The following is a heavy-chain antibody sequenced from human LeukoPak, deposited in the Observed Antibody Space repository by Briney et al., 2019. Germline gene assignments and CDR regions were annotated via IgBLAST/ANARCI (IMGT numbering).Heavy chain of an antibody. J-gene: IGHJ4*02. V-gene: IGHV3-23*01. CDR2: ITSGVGIT. CDR3: AKGDYYDLDY. D-gene: IGHD3-22*01. Sequence: PGGSLRLSCAASGFPFSNYGMNWVRQAPGKGLEWVSIITSGVGITYYADSVKGRFTISRDNSRNTLYLQMNSLRAEDTAVYYCAKGDYYDLDYWGQGTLVTVSS. CDR1: GFPFSNYG.